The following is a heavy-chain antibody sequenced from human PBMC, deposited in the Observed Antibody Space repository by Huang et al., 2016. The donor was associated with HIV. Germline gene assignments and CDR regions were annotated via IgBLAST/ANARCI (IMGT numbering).Heavy chain of an antibody. J-gene: IGHJ3*02. CDR1: GYNFITYG. Sequence: QVQLVQSGPEVRTPGASVKVSCKASGYNFITYGITWVRQAPGQGREWMGRTSTNKGNTNYAQNLQGRVTMTTDTSANTAYMELSSLTSDDTAVYFCARRDYGVTDGAFDIWGQGTLVTVSS. CDR3: ARRDYGVTDGAFDI. CDR2: TSTNKGNT. D-gene: IGHD3-10*01. V-gene: IGHV1-18*04.